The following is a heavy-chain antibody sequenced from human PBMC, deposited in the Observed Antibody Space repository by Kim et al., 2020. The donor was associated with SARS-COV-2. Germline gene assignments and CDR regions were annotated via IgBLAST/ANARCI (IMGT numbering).Heavy chain of an antibody. V-gene: IGHV3-53*01. CDR3: SRPNSEKYPCAFDL. Sequence: GGSLRLSCAVSGITVGVNYMSWVRQAPGKGLEWVSVVSAAFNTYYADSVKGRFTIARDDSKNILYLEMSSLRAEDTAVYYCSRPNSEKYPCAFDLWGQGTMVAVSS. D-gene: IGHD2-8*01. J-gene: IGHJ3*01. CDR1: GITVGVNY. CDR2: VSAAFNT.